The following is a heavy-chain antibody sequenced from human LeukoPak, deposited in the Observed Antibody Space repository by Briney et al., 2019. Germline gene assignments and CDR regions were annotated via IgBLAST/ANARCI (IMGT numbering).Heavy chain of an antibody. J-gene: IGHJ3*02. D-gene: IGHD1-26*01. Sequence: HSGGSLRLSYAASGFTFSAYAMHWVRQAPGKGLEWVAVISYDGSNKYYADSVKGRFTISGDKSKDTLYLQMNSLRPEDTAVYYCARGPGPIAGAKNPFDIWGQGTMVTVSS. CDR3: ARGPGPIAGAKNPFDI. CDR1: GFTFSAYA. CDR2: ISYDGSNK. V-gene: IGHV3-30*01.